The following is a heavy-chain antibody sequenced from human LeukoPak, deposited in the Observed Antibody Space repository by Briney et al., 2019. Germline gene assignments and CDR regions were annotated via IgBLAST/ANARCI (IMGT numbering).Heavy chain of an antibody. J-gene: IGHJ5*02. CDR2: INWNGGST. D-gene: IGHD6-19*01. V-gene: IGHV3-20*01. CDR3: ARGSKQWLVSDDWFDP. Sequence: RPGGSLRLSCAASGFTFDDYGMSWVRHAPGKGLEWVSGINWNGGSTGYADSVKGRFTISRDNAKNSLYLQMNSLRAEDTALYHCARGSKQWLVSDDWFDPWGQGTLVTVSS. CDR1: GFTFDDYG.